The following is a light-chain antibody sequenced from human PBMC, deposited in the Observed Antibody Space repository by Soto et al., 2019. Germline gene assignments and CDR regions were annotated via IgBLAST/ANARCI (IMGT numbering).Light chain of an antibody. CDR3: QQYNSYSQA. Sequence: DIQLTQSPSFLSASVGDIVKINFLASQGISSYLAWYQQKPGKAPKLLIYDASSLESGVPSRFSGSGSGTEFTLTISSLQPDDFATYYCQQYNSYSQAFGQGTKVDIK. V-gene: IGKV1-9*01. CDR2: DAS. J-gene: IGKJ1*01. CDR1: QGISSY.